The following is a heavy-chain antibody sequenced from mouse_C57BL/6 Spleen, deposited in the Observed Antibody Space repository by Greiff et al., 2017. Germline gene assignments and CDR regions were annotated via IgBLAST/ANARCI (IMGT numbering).Heavy chain of an antibody. V-gene: IGHV1-64*01. CDR2: IHPNSGST. Sequence: QVQLQQSGAELVKPGASVKLSCKASGYTFTSYWMHWVKQRPGQGLEWIGMIHPNSGSTNYNEKFKSKATLTVDKSSSTAYMQLSSLTSEDSAVYYCASPYYYGSSHWYFDVWGTGTTVTVSS. D-gene: IGHD1-1*01. CDR1: GYTFTSYW. CDR3: ASPYYYGSSHWYFDV. J-gene: IGHJ1*03.